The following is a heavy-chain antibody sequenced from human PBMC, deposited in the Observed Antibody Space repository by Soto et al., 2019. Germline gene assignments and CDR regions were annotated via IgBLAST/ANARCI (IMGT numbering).Heavy chain of an antibody. CDR2: INAGNGNT. Sequence: QVQLVQSGAELKKPGASVKVSCKASGYTFTNYAMHWVRQAPGQRLEWMGWINAGNGNTKYSQKFQGRVTITRDTSASTAYMELSSLRSEDTAVYYCARGVSLYWSFDLWGRGTLVTVSS. CDR1: GYTFTNYA. CDR3: ARGVSLYWSFDL. J-gene: IGHJ2*01. V-gene: IGHV1-3*01.